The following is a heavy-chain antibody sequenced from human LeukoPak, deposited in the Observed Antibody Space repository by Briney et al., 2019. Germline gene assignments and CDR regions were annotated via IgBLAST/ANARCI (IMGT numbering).Heavy chain of an antibody. Sequence: GGSLRLPCAASGLTFSSYSMNWVRQAPGKGLAWVSSISRSSSYIYYADSVKGRFTISRDNAKNSLYLQMNSLRAEDTAVYYCARDHQGYCSGGSCTYFDYWGQGALLTVSS. CDR2: ISRSSSYI. V-gene: IGHV3-21*01. CDR1: GLTFSSYS. CDR3: ARDHQGYCSGGSCTYFDY. J-gene: IGHJ4*02. D-gene: IGHD2-15*01.